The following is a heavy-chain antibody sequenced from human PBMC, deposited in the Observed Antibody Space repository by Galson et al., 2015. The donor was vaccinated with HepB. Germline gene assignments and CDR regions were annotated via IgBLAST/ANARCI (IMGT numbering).Heavy chain of an antibody. CDR3: AKDLEDYVWGSNAFDI. J-gene: IGHJ3*02. Sequence: SLRLSCAASGFTFSSYAMSWVRQAPGKGLEWVSAISGSGGSTYYADSVKGRFTISRDNSKNTLYLQMNSLRAEDTAVYYCAKDLEDYVWGSNAFDIWGQGTMVTVSS. CDR1: GFTFSSYA. D-gene: IGHD3-16*01. V-gene: IGHV3-23*01. CDR2: ISGSGGST.